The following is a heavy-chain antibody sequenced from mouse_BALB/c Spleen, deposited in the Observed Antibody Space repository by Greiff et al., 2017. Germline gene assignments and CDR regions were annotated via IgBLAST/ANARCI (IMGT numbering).Heavy chain of an antibody. J-gene: IGHJ1*01. CDR3: TRPYYYGSSYEYFDV. CDR1: GYTFTSYW. D-gene: IGHD1-1*01. V-gene: IGHV1S22*01. Sequence: LKQPGSELVRPGASVKLSCKASGYTFTSYWMHWVKQRPGQGLEWIGNIYPGSGSTNYDEKFKSKATLTVDTSSSTAYMQLSSLTSEDSAVYYCTRPYYYGSSYEYFDVWGAGTTVTVSS. CDR2: IYPGSGST.